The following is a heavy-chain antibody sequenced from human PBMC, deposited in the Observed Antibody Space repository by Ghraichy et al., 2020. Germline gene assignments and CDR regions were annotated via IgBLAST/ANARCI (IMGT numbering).Heavy chain of an antibody. CDR3: SRQGVTVSSATNWFAP. CDR1: GFTFTTFW. V-gene: IGHV3-7*01. CDR2: IKQDESEI. D-gene: IGHD1-26*01. Sequence: GESLNISCAASGFTFTTFWMSWVRQAPGKGLEWVANIKQDESEIYYVDSAKGRFTISRDNGKNSLYLQMNSLRAEDTAVYYCSRQGVTVSSATNWFAPGGQGTLVTVSS. J-gene: IGHJ5*02.